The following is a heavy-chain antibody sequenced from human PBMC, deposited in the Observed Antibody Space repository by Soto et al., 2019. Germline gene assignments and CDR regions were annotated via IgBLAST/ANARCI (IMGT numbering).Heavy chain of an antibody. CDR1: GFTFDDYA. D-gene: IGHD2-15*01. CDR3: AKGRIGDIVVVVAATNHGGFDY. CDR2: ISWNSGSI. J-gene: IGHJ4*02. Sequence: DVQLVESGGGLVQPGRSLRLSCAASGFTFDDYAMHWVRQAPGKGLEWVSGISWNSGSIGYADSVKGRFTISRDNAKNSLYLQMNSLRAEDTALYYCAKGRIGDIVVVVAATNHGGFDYWGQGTLVTVSS. V-gene: IGHV3-9*01.